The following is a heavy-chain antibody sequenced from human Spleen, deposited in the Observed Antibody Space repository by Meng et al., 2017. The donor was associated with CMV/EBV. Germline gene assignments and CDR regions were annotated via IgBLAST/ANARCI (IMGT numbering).Heavy chain of an antibody. CDR1: YTFTSYY. CDR3: AREIDYCSSTRCYPSDP. D-gene: IGHD2-2*01. CDR2: INPSGGST. J-gene: IGHJ5*02. Sequence: YTFTSYYIHWVRQAPGQGREWMVIINPSGGSTSYVQKFQGRVTMTRDTSTSTVYMELSRLRYEDTAVYYCAREIDYCSSTRCYPSDPWGQGTLVTVSS. V-gene: IGHV1-46*01.